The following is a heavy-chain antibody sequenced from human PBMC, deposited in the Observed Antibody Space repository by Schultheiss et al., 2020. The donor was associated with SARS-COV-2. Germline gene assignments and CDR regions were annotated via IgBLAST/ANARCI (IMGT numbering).Heavy chain of an antibody. Sequence: GGSLRLSCAASGFTVSSNYMSWVRQAPGKGLEWVSVISDSGGSTYYADSVKGRFTISRDNAKNSLYVQMNSLRADDTAVYYCTRHATSSGYDYYYGMDVWGQGTTVTVSS. CDR1: GFTVSSNY. D-gene: IGHD5-12*01. V-gene: IGHV3-53*01. CDR2: ISDSGGST. J-gene: IGHJ6*02. CDR3: TRHATSSGYDYYYGMDV.